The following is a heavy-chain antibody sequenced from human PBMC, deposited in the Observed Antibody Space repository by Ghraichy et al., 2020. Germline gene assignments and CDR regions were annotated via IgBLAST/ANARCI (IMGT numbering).Heavy chain of an antibody. Sequence: SETLSLTCTVSGGSISSSSYYWGWIRQPPGKGLEWIGSIYYSGSTYYNPSLKSRVTISVDTSKTQFSLKLSSVTAADTAVYYCARPLSGGSSPIIYWGQGTLVTVSS. D-gene: IGHD2-15*01. V-gene: IGHV4-39*01. CDR3: ARPLSGGSSPIIY. J-gene: IGHJ4*02. CDR2: IYYSGST. CDR1: GGSISSSSYY.